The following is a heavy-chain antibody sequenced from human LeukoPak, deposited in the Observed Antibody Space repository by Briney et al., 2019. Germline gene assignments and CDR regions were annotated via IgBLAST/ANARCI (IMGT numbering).Heavy chain of an antibody. Sequence: GGSLRLSCAASGFTFSSHDMYWVRQAPGKGLECVASISRQSGASTYYAASVEGRFTISRDNSRSTLYLEMNSLRADDTAVYYCAREYGSGWYYFDYWGQGTLVTVSS. V-gene: IGHV3-23*01. J-gene: IGHJ4*02. CDR1: GFTFSSHD. D-gene: IGHD6-19*01. CDR2: ISRQSGAST. CDR3: AREYGSGWYYFDY.